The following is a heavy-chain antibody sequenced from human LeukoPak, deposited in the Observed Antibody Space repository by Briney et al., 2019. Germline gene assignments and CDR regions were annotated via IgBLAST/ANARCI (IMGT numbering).Heavy chain of an antibody. CDR1: GGSISSYY. V-gene: IGHV4-59*08. CDR2: IYYSGST. Sequence: PSETLSLTCTVSGGSISSYYWSWIRQPPGKGLEWIGYIYYSGSTNYNPSLKSRVTISVDTSKNQFSLKLSSVTAAATAVYYCASHSRDILTGYTHNFDYWGQGTLVTVSS. CDR3: ASHSRDILTGYTHNFDY. J-gene: IGHJ4*02. D-gene: IGHD3-9*01.